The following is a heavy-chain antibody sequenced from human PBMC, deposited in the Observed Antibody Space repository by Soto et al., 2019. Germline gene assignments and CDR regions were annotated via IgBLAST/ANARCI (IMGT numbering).Heavy chain of an antibody. D-gene: IGHD2-15*01. CDR1: ASSISSSSCF. CDR2: IYNRGST. CDR3: ARHGYCSGGSCYWGYYYYYGMDV. V-gene: IGHV4-39*01. J-gene: IGHJ6*02. Sequence: SETLSLTCTLSASSISSSSCFLRWSRQPPGKGLEWLGSIYNRGSTYYTPSLKSRVTISVDTSKNQFSLKLSSVTAADTAVYYCARHGYCSGGSCYWGYYYYYGMDVWGQGTTVTVSS.